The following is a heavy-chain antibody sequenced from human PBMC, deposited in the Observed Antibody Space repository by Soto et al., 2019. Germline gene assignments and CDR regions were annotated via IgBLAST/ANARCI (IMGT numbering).Heavy chain of an antibody. CDR2: VIPMLSMS. CDR1: GDTFRSYT. D-gene: IGHD3-10*01. Sequence: QVQLVPSGVEVKKPGSSVRVSCKASGDTFRSYTINWVRQAPGLGLEWMGRVIPMLSMSNYALKFQGRVTMTADKSTNTGYMELSSLRSEDTATYYCARSYGSGSQAFDYWGQGALVTVSS. CDR3: ARSYGSGSQAFDY. J-gene: IGHJ4*02. V-gene: IGHV1-69*02.